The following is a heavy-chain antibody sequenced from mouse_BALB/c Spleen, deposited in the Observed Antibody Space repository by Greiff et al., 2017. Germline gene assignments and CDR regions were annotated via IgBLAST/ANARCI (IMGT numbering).Heavy chain of an antibody. CDR3: ARRGTTVPHYFDY. J-gene: IGHJ2*01. CDR1: GYTFTDYY. V-gene: IGHV1-77*01. Sequence: QVQLKQSGAELARPGASVKLSCKASGYTFTDYYINWVKQRTGQGLEWIGEIYPGSGNTYYNEKFKGKATLTADKSSSTAYMQLSSLTSEDSAVYFCARRGTTVPHYFDYWGQGTTLTVSS. CDR2: IYPGSGNT. D-gene: IGHD1-1*01.